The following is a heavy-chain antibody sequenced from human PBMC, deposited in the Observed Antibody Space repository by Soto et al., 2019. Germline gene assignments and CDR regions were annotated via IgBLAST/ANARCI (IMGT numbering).Heavy chain of an antibody. Sequence: SETLSLTCTVSGGSISSSSYYWGWIRQPPGKGLEWIGSIYYSGSTYYNPSLKSRVTISVDTSKNQFSLKLSSVTAADTAVYYCARGEFDILTGYSYYFDYWGQGTLVTVSS. J-gene: IGHJ4*02. CDR3: ARGEFDILTGYSYYFDY. D-gene: IGHD3-9*01. CDR1: GGSISSSSYY. V-gene: IGHV4-39*07. CDR2: IYYSGST.